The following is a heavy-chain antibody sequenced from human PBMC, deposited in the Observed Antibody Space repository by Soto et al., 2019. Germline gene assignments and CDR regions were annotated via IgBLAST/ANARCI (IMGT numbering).Heavy chain of an antibody. V-gene: IGHV3-23*01. CDR3: AKDRSGVTNPPHYYYGMDV. D-gene: IGHD4-17*01. CDR1: GFTFSSYA. Sequence: GGSLRLSCAASGFTFSSYAMSWVRQAPGKGLEWVSAISGSGGSTYYADSVKGRFTISRDNSKNTLYLQMNSLRAEGTAVYYCAKDRSGVTNPPHYYYGMDVWGQGTTVTVSS. J-gene: IGHJ6*02. CDR2: ISGSGGST.